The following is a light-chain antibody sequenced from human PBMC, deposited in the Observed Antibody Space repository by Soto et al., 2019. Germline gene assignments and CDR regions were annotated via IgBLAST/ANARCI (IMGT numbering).Light chain of an antibody. V-gene: IGKV3-20*01. CDR2: DGS. CDR1: QSVTSSY. J-gene: IGKJ1*01. CDR3: QQYGSPPPWT. Sequence: EIVLTQSPGTLSLSPGERATLSCRASQSVTSSYLAWYQQKPGQAPRLLIYDGSSRATGIPDRFSGSGSGTDFTLTISRLEPEDFAVYLCQQYGSPPPWTFGQGTKVDIK.